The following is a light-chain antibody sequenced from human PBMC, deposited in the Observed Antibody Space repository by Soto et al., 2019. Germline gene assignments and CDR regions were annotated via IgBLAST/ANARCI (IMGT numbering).Light chain of an antibody. CDR1: SSDVGGYNY. Sequence: QSVLTQPPSASGSPGQSVTISCTGTSSDVGGYNYVSWYQQHPGKAPKLMIYEVDKRPSGVPDRFSGSKSGNTASLTVSGLQAEDQPDYYCSSYGGSNNYVFGTGTKVTVL. J-gene: IGLJ1*01. CDR2: EVD. CDR3: SSYGGSNNYV. V-gene: IGLV2-8*01.